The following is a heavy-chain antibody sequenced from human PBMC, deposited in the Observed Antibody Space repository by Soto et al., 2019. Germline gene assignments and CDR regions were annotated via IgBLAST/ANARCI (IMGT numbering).Heavy chain of an antibody. Sequence: GGSLRLSCAASGFTFSSYAMSWVRQAPGKGLEWVSAISGSGGSTYYAHSVKGRFTISRDNSKNTLYLQMNSLRAEDTAVYYCAKHGSGIHAFDIWGQGTMVTVSS. D-gene: IGHD3-10*01. J-gene: IGHJ3*02. CDR1: GFTFSSYA. CDR3: AKHGSGIHAFDI. CDR2: ISGSGGST. V-gene: IGHV3-23*01.